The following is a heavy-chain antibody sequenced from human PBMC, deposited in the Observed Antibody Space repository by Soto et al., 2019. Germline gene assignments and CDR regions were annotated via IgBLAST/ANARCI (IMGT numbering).Heavy chain of an antibody. CDR3: EKEKDYDFNWGSDRFTSHY. J-gene: IGHJ4*02. CDR2: ISGSAGT. D-gene: IGHD3-16*02. CDR1: GFTFRTYA. V-gene: IGHV3-23*01. Sequence: PGGSLRLSCTASGFTFRTYAMTWFRQAPGKGLEWVSAISGSAGTFYATSVKGRFTISRDNSRSTVYLQMHSLRAEDSAIYYCEKEKDYDFNWGSDRFTSHYWGRGTLVTVSS.